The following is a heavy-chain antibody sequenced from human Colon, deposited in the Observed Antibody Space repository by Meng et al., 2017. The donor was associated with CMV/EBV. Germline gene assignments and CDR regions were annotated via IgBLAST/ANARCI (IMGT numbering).Heavy chain of an antibody. J-gene: IGHJ4*02. CDR2: IYYSGST. Sequence: LRLSCTVSGGSVSSGSYYWSWIRQPPGKGLEWIGYIYYSGSTNYNPSLKSRVTISVDTSKNQFSLKLSSVTAADTAVYYCARMGLFTIFGVVPYYFDYWGQGTLVTVSS. V-gene: IGHV4-61*01. D-gene: IGHD3-3*01. CDR1: GGSVSSGSYY. CDR3: ARMGLFTIFGVVPYYFDY.